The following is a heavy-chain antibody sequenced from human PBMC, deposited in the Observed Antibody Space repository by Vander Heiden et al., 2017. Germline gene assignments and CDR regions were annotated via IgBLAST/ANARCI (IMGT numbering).Heavy chain of an antibody. CDR2: VSDDGSNK. V-gene: IGHV3-30*18. CDR1: GFTFSDYG. Sequence: QVQLVESGGGVVQPGRSLRLSCAASGFTFSDYGMHWVRQAPGKGLEWVAVVSDDGSNKFYGDSVKGRFTISRDNSKNTLLLQMTGLRAEDTAVYYCAKEFSSGWFDCWGQGTQVTVSS. D-gene: IGHD6-19*01. CDR3: AKEFSSGWFDC. J-gene: IGHJ4*02.